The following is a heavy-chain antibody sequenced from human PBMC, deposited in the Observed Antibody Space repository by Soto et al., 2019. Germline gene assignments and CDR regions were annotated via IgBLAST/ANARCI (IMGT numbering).Heavy chain of an antibody. CDR1: GFTFTRFS. CDR2: ISSTANYI. CDR3: ARESEDLTSNFDY. V-gene: IGHV3-21*06. J-gene: IGHJ4*02. Sequence: GSLRLSCAASGFTFTRFSMNWVRQAPGKGLEWVSSISSTANYIYYGDSMKGRFTISRDNAKNSLYLEMNSLRAEDTAVYYCARESEDLTSNFDYWGQGTLVTVSS.